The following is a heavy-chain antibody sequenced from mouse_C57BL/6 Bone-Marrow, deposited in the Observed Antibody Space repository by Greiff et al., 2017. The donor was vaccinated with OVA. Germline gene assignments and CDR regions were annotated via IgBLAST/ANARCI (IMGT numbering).Heavy chain of an antibody. CDR1: GYTFTSYW. V-gene: IGHV1-69*01. Sequence: QVQLQQPGAELVMPGASVKLSCKASGYTFTSYWMHWVKQRPGQGLEWIGEIDPSDSYTNYNQKFKGKSTLTVDKSSSTDYMQLSSLTSEDSAVDYCARSRGFDYWGQGTTLTVSS. J-gene: IGHJ2*01. D-gene: IGHD3-3*01. CDR2: IDPSDSYT. CDR3: ARSRGFDY.